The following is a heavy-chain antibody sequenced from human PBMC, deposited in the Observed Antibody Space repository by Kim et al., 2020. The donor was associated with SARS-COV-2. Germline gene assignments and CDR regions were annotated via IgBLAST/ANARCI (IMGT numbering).Heavy chain of an antibody. V-gene: IGHV1-24*01. D-gene: IGHD1-1*01. J-gene: IGHJ4*02. CDR3: ATAVQLERPFDY. CDR1: GYTLTELS. CDR2: FDPEDGET. Sequence: ASVKVSCKVSGYTLTELSMHWVRQAPGKGLEWMGGFDPEDGETIYAQKFQGRVTMTEDTSTDTAYMELSSLRSEDTAVYYCATAVQLERPFDYWGQGTLVTVSS.